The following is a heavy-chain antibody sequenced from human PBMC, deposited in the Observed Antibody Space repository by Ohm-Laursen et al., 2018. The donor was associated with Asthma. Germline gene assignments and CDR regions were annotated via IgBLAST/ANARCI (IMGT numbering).Heavy chain of an antibody. CDR2: ISVGGST. CDR1: GLTFNKSW. D-gene: IGHD1-20*01. Sequence: SLRLSCAASGLTFNKSWMSWVRQAPGKGLEWVSSISVGGSTHYADSVKGRFTNSRDNSQNTVYLQMNSLRAEDTAVYYCAKRYLLTGGGHFDYWGQGTLVTVSS. J-gene: IGHJ4*02. V-gene: IGHV3-23*01. CDR3: AKRYLLTGGGHFDY.